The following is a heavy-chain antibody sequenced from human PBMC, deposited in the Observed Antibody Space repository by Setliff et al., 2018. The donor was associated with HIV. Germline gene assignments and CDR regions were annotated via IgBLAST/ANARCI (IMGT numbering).Heavy chain of an antibody. V-gene: IGHV3-11*04. J-gene: IGHJ4*02. CDR2: ISSTGGTI. CDR3: AKGSLPSGYSYGFFDY. Sequence: PGGSLRLSCAASGFTFSDYYMSWIRQAPGKGLEWVSYISSTGGTIYYADSVKGRFTISRDNSKNTLYLQMNSLRAEDTAVYYCAKGSLPSGYSYGFFDYWGQGTLVTVS. D-gene: IGHD5-18*01. CDR1: GFTFSDYY.